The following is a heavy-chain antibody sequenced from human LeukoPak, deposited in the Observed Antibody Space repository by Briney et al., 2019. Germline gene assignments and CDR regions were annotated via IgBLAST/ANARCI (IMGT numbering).Heavy chain of an antibody. V-gene: IGHV3-9*01. J-gene: IGHJ6*04. D-gene: IGHD3-10*02. CDR2: ISWNSGSI. CDR1: GFTLDDYA. CDR3: AELGITMIGGV. Sequence: GGSLRLSCAASGFTLDDYAMHWVRQAPGKGLEWVSGISWNSGSIGYADSVKGRFTISRDNAKNSLYLQMNSLRAEDTAVYYCAELGITMIGGVWGKGTTVTISS.